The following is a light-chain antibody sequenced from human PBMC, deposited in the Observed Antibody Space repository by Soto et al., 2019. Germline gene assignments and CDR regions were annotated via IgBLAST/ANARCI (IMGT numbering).Light chain of an antibody. CDR2: SNN. CDR1: SSNIGSNY. Sequence: QSVLTQPPSASGTPGQRVTISCSGSSSNIGSNYVYWYQQLPGTAPKLLIYSNNQRPSGVPDRFSGSKSGTSASLGISGLRSEDEADYHCAAWDDSLSGLYVFGTGTKVTVL. J-gene: IGLJ1*01. CDR3: AAWDDSLSGLYV. V-gene: IGLV1-47*02.